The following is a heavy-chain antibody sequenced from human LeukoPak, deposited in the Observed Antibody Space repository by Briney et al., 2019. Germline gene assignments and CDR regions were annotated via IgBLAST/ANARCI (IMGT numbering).Heavy chain of an antibody. Sequence: GASVKVSCKASGGTFSSYAVSWVRQAPGQGLEWMGWISAYNGNTNYAQKLQGRVTMTTDTSTSTAYMELRSLRSDDTAVYYCARDRHRDSNYPQDYWGQGTLVTVSS. D-gene: IGHD4-11*01. CDR3: ARDRHRDSNYPQDY. V-gene: IGHV1-18*01. CDR2: ISAYNGNT. CDR1: GGTFSSYA. J-gene: IGHJ4*02.